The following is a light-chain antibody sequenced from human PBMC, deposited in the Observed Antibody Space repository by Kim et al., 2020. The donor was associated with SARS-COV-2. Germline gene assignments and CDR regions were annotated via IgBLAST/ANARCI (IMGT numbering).Light chain of an antibody. Sequence: GHAITMSCTGTSSYIGDDNSVSCYQQCPGKAPKLLIYDVNRRPSGVSIRLYGSKSGNTASLTISRLRAEDEADYYCSSYTSSTTWVFGGGTQLTVL. CDR2: DVN. V-gene: IGLV2-14*03. CDR3: SSYTSSTTWV. J-gene: IGLJ3*02. CDR1: SSYIGDDNS.